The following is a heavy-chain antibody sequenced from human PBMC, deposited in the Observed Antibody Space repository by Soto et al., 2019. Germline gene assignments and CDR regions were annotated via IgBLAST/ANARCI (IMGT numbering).Heavy chain of an antibody. CDR1: GFTFSSNW. CDR3: AATVATRPN. D-gene: IGHD2-21*01. CDR2: IKSDGSIT. Sequence: EVQLVESGGGLVQPGGSLRLSCAASGFTFSSNWMHWVRQAPGKGPVWVSRIKSDGSITNYADAVKGRFTISRDNAKNTLYLQMDSLRTEGTAVYYCAATVATRPNWGQGTLVTVSS. J-gene: IGHJ4*02. V-gene: IGHV3-74*01.